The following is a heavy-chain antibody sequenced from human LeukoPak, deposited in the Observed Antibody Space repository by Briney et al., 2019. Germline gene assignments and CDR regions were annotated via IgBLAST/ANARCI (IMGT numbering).Heavy chain of an antibody. CDR1: GYTFTRYY. CDR3: ARAAGDYGDYDYFYYMDV. CDR2: INPTSGGT. Sequence: ASLKVSCKASGYTFTRYYMHWVRQAPGQGLEWMGWINPTSGGTKYAQKFQGRVTMTRDTSISTAYMELNTLRSDDTAMYYCARAAGDYGDYDYFYYMDVWGKGTTVTISS. J-gene: IGHJ6*03. D-gene: IGHD4-17*01. V-gene: IGHV1-2*02.